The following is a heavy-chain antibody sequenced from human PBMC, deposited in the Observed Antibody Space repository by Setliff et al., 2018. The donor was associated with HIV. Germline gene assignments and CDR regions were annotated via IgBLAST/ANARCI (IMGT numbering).Heavy chain of an antibody. V-gene: IGHV1-18*01. Sequence: GASVKVSCKTSGYMFSSYGISWVRQAPGQGLEWMGWVSNKGDTNYVQKLQDRLTITTDTSTSTAYLELRDLRSEDTAVYYCARDPRYSSVWFRNGGVDYWGQGTLVTVSS. CDR1: GYMFSSYG. D-gene: IGHD6-19*01. CDR2: VSNKGDT. CDR3: ARDPRYSSVWFRNGGVDY. J-gene: IGHJ4*02.